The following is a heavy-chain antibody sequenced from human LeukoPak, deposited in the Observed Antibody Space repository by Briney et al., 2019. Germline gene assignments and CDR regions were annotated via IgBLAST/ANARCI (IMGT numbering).Heavy chain of an antibody. D-gene: IGHD6-13*01. CDR2: IYYSGST. V-gene: IGHV4-59*01. Sequence: PSETLSLTCTVSGGSIIGYYWTRIRQPPGKRLEWIGYIYYSGSTNHNPSLKSRVTISVDTSKNQFSLKLSSVTAADTAVYYCANTGGGIAAATYWGQGTLVTVSS. CDR3: ANTGGGIAAATY. CDR1: GGSIIGYY. J-gene: IGHJ4*02.